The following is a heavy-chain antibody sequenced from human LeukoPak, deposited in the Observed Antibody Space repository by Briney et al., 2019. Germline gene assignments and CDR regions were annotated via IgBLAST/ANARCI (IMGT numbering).Heavy chain of an antibody. CDR2: SIPIFGTA. Sequence: ASVKVSCKASGPTFSSYAISWVRQAPGQGLEWMGGSIPIFGTANYAQKFQGRFTITAYESRSTAYMKLSSLRAEDMAVYYCARATYDSSGDYVPRSVYWGQRTLVTVSS. J-gene: IGHJ4*02. V-gene: IGHV1-69*01. D-gene: IGHD3-22*01. CDR1: GPTFSSYA. CDR3: ARATYDSSGDYVPRSVY.